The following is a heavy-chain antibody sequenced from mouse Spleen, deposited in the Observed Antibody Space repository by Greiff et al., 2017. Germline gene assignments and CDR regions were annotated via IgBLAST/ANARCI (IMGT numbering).Heavy chain of an antibody. CDR2: IYPGSGNT. V-gene: IGHV1-76*01. Sequence: VQLQQSGAELVRPGASVKLSCKASGYTFTDYYINWVKQRPGQGLEWIARIYPGSGNTYYNEKFKGKATLTAEKSSSTAYMQLSSLTSEDSAVYFCARSNPNWQFAYWGQGTLVTVSA. J-gene: IGHJ3*01. CDR1: GYTFTDYY. CDR3: ARSNPNWQFAY. D-gene: IGHD4-1*01.